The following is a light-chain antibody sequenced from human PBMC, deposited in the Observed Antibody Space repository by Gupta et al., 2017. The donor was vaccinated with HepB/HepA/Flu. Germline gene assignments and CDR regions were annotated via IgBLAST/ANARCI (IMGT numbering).Light chain of an antibody. CDR1: QSLLYSSNNMNY. J-gene: IGKJ1*01. Sequence: DIVMTQSPDSLAVSLGGRATINCKYSQSLLYSSNNMNYLAWYQQRPGQPPKWLIRWSSTRESGVPDRFSGSGSGTDFTLTISRVQAEDVAVYYCQQDDSTPRTFGQGTKVEI. CDR3: QQDDSTPRT. CDR2: WSS. V-gene: IGKV4-1*01.